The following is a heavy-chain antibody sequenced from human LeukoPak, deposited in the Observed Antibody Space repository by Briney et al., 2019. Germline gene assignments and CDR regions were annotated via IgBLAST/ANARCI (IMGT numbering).Heavy chain of an antibody. D-gene: IGHD2-15*01. CDR1: GDTFSNYA. CDR3: AREAVVAPATVSYYGMDV. CDR2: IIPIFGTA. Sequence: GASVKVSFKASGDTFSNYAFSWVRQAPGQGLEWMGGIIPIFGTANYAQIFQGRVTITADESTSTAYMELSSLTSEDTAVYYCAREAVVAPATVSYYGMDVWGKGTTVTVSS. J-gene: IGHJ6*04. V-gene: IGHV1-69*13.